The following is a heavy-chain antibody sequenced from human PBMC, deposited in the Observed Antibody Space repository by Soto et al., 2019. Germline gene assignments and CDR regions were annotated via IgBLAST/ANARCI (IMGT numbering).Heavy chain of an antibody. V-gene: IGHV3-33*01. CDR2: IWYDGSNK. CDR1: GFTFSSYG. J-gene: IGHJ4*02. CDR3: ARVGSSGWRPLGYFDY. D-gene: IGHD6-19*01. Sequence: PGGSLRLSCAASGFTFSSYGMHWVRQAPGKGLEWVAVIWYDGSNKYYADSVKGRFTISRDNSKNTLYLQMNSLRAEDTAVYYCARVGSSGWRPLGYFDYWGQGALVTVSS.